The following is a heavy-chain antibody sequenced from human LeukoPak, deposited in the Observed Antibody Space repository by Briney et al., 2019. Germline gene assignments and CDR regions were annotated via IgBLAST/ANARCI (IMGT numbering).Heavy chain of an antibody. J-gene: IGHJ4*02. D-gene: IGHD3-10*01. CDR3: ASGTYYYSSVDY. Sequence: GGSLRLSCAASGFTFSSHWMHWVRHAPGKGLVWVSRINSDGSSTDYADSVKGRFTISRDNAKDTVYLQMNSLRVEDTAVYFCASGTYYYSSVDYWGQGTLVTVSS. CDR2: INSDGSST. CDR1: GFTFSSHW. V-gene: IGHV3-74*01.